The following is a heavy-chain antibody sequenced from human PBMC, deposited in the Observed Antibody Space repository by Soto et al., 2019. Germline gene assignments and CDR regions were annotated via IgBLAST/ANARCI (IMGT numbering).Heavy chain of an antibody. CDR1: GFTFSSYG. D-gene: IGHD6-13*01. CDR2: TWHDGSNK. Sequence: QVQLVESRGGVVQPGRSLRLSCAASGFTFSSYGMHWVRQAPGKGLEWVAVTWHDGSNKYYADSVKGRFTISRENSKNKLYLQMNSLRVEDTAVYYCARGEQHLDYFDYWGQGTLVTVST. J-gene: IGHJ4*02. V-gene: IGHV3-33*01. CDR3: ARGEQHLDYFDY.